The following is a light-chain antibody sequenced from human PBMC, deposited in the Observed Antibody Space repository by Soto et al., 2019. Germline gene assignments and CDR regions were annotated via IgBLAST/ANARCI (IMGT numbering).Light chain of an antibody. CDR3: QQYVTSSPRT. Sequence: EIVLTQSPGTLSLSPGERATLSCRASHTNSSSYLAWYRQKPGQAPRLLMYGISRRATGIPDRFSGSGSGTDFTLTITRLEPEDFAVYYCQQYVTSSPRTFGQGTKVEIK. J-gene: IGKJ1*01. CDR1: HTNSSSY. CDR2: GIS. V-gene: IGKV3-20*01.